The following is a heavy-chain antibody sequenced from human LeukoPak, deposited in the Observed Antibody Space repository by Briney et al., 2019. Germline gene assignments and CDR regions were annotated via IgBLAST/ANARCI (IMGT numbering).Heavy chain of an antibody. J-gene: IGHJ6*02. CDR3: ARVGRQLWEDYYSYGMDV. Sequence: GGSLRLSCAASGFTFSSYEMNWVRQAPGKGLEWVSYISSSGSTIYYADSVRGRFTISRDNAKNSLYLQMNSLRAEDTAVYYCARVGRQLWEDYYSYGMDVWGQGTTVTVSS. D-gene: IGHD5-18*01. V-gene: IGHV3-48*03. CDR2: ISSSGSTI. CDR1: GFTFSSYE.